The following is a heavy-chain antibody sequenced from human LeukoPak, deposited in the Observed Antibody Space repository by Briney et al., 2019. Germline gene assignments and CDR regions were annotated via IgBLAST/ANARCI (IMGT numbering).Heavy chain of an antibody. CDR2: INHSGST. Sequence: SETLSLTCAVYGGSFSGYYWSWIRQPPGKGLEWIGEINHSGSTNYNPSLKSRVTISVDTSKNQFSLKLSSVTAADTAVYYCAREAGDYVNYFDYWGQGTLVTVSS. V-gene: IGHV4-34*01. D-gene: IGHD4-17*01. J-gene: IGHJ4*02. CDR3: AREAGDYVNYFDY. CDR1: GGSFSGYY.